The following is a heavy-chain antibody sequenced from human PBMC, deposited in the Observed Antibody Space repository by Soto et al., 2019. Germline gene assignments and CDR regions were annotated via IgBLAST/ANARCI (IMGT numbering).Heavy chain of an antibody. CDR2: FYYSGST. CDR1: GGSISSYY. V-gene: IGHV4-59*01. J-gene: IGHJ4*02. CDR3: ARRYGGNFDY. D-gene: IGHD3-16*01. Sequence: ASETLSLTCTVSGGSISSYYWSWIRQPPGKGLEWIGYFYYSGSTNHNPSLKSRVTISVDTSKNQFSLKLSSVTAADTAVYYCARRYGGNFDYWGQGTLVTVSS.